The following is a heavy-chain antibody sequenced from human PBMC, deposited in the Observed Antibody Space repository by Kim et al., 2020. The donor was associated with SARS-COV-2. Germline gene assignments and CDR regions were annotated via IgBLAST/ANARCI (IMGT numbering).Heavy chain of an antibody. J-gene: IGHJ4*02. D-gene: IGHD3-10*01. Sequence: YVDAVKGRFTRSRDNAKNSLYLKMNSLRTEDTAIYYCAALDSVQVPGGIWGQGTLVTVSS. V-gene: IGHV3-11*04. CDR3: AALDSVQVPGGI.